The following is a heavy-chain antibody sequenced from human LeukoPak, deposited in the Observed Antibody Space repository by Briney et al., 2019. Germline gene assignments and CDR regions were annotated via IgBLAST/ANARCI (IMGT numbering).Heavy chain of an antibody. Sequence: PGGSLRLSCAASGLTFSDYNMRWIRQAPGKGLEWVSSISRSGSTKYYADSVKGRFTISRDNSKNTLYLQMNSLRAEDTAVYFCVSLGYSSSSVRYWGQGTLVTVSS. CDR2: ISRSGSTK. V-gene: IGHV3-11*04. CDR1: GLTFSDYN. D-gene: IGHD6-6*01. J-gene: IGHJ4*02. CDR3: VSLGYSSSSVRY.